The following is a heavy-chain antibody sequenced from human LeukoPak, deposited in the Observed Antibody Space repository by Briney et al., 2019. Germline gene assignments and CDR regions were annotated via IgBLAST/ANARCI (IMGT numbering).Heavy chain of an antibody. V-gene: IGHV2-70*17. Sequence: SGPTLVNPTQTLTLTCTFSGFSLSTSGMCVSWIRQPPGKALEWLARIDWDDDKFYSTSLKTRLTISKDTSKNQVVLTMTNVDPVDTATYYCARIELGELLTGYYYYYGMDVWGQGTTVTVSS. CDR2: IDWDDDK. CDR3: ARIELGELLTGYYYYYGMDV. CDR1: GFSLSTSGMC. D-gene: IGHD3-10*01. J-gene: IGHJ6*02.